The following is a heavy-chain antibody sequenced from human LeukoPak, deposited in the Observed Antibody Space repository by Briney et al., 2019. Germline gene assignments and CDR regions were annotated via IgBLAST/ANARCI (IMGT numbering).Heavy chain of an antibody. CDR3: ARDKKGYSGYYEYNWFDP. J-gene: IGHJ5*02. CDR1: GGTFSSYA. V-gene: IGHV1-69*04. D-gene: IGHD5-12*01. Sequence: SVKVSCKASGGTFSSYAISWVRQAPGQGLEWMGRIIPILGIANYAQKFQGRVTITADKSTSTAYMELSSLRSEDTAVYYCARDKKGYSGYYEYNWFDPWGQGTLVTVSS. CDR2: IIPILGIA.